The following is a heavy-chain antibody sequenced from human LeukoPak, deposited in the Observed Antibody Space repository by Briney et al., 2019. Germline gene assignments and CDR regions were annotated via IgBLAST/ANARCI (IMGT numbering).Heavy chain of an antibody. J-gene: IGHJ6*03. CDR2: IIPIFGTA. D-gene: IGHD2-8*01. CDR3: ARSVLMVDAHYYYYYMDV. V-gene: IGHV1-69*13. Sequence: ASVKVSCEASGGTFSSYAISWVRQAPGQGLEWMGGIIPIFGTANYAQKFQGRVTITADESTSTDYMELSSLRSEDTAVYYCARSVLMVDAHYYYYYMDVWGKGTTVTVSS. CDR1: GGTFSSYA.